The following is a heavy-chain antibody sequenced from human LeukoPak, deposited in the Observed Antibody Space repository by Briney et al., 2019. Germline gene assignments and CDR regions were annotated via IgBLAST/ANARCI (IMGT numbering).Heavy chain of an antibody. V-gene: IGHV4-30-4*01. D-gene: IGHD3-3*01. CDR3: ARGTPYDFWSGYYFSYYFDY. J-gene: IGHJ4*02. Sequence: SETLSLTCTASGGSISSGDYYWSWIRQPPGKGLEWIGYIYYSGSTYYNPSLKSRVTISVDTSKNQFSLKLSSVTAADTAVYYCARGTPYDFWSGYYFSYYFDYWGQGTLVTVSS. CDR2: IYYSGST. CDR1: GGSISSGDYY.